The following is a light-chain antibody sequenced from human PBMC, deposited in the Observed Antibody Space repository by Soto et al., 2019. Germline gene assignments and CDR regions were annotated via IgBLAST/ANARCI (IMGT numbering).Light chain of an antibody. CDR2: KAS. CDR1: QSISSG. V-gene: IGKV1-5*03. CDR3: QQYNSYSR. J-gene: IGKJ1*01. Sequence: DIQMTQSPSTLSASVGDRVTITCRASQSISSGVDWYQQKPGKAPNLLIYKASSLESGVPSRFSGSGSGTEFTLTISSLQPDDFATYYCQQYNSYSRFGQGTKVEFK.